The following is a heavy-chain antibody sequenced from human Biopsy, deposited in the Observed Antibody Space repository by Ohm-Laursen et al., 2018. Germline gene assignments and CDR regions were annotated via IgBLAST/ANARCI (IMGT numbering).Heavy chain of an antibody. CDR2: INGGGDGT. J-gene: IGHJ5*02. Sequence: SLRLSCAASGFPFSTYAMSWVRQTPGKGLERVSSINGGGDGTFYADSVKGRFSISRDNSKNTLYLQMKSLRAEDTALYYCATEVVPAGIGGHWLDPWGQGTLVTVSS. CDR3: ATEVVPAGIGGHWLDP. V-gene: IGHV3-23*01. D-gene: IGHD2-2*01. CDR1: GFPFSTYA.